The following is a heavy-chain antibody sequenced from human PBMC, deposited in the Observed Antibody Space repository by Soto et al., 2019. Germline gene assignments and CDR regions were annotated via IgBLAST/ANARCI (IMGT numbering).Heavy chain of an antibody. D-gene: IGHD3-3*01. Sequence: QVQLQESGPGLVKPSQTLSLTCTVSGGSISSGGYYWSWIHQHPGKGLEWIGYIYYSGSTYYNPSLKSRVTISVDTSKNQFSLKLSSVTAADTAVYYCARRLYYDFWSGYLLGNWFDPWGQGTLVTVSS. CDR1: GGSISSGGYY. J-gene: IGHJ5*02. CDR3: ARRLYYDFWSGYLLGNWFDP. CDR2: IYYSGST. V-gene: IGHV4-31*03.